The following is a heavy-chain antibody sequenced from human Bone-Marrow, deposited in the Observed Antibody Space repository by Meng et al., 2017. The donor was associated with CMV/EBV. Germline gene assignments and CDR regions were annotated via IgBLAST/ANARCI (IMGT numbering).Heavy chain of an antibody. V-gene: IGHV3-9*01. J-gene: IGHJ4*02. CDR1: GFTFDDHA. CDR2: INWNGDSI. Sequence: GGSLRLSCAASGFTFDDHAMHWVRQAPGKGLEWVSGINWNGDSIVYADSVKGRFTISRDNAKNSLYLQMNSLRAEDTALYYCAKGRYSGSSGYFAYWGQGQLVHVAS. D-gene: IGHD1-26*01. CDR3: AKGRYSGSSGYFAY.